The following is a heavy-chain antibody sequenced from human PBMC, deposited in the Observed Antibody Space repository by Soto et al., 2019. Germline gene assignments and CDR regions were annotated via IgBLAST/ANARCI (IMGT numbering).Heavy chain of an antibody. V-gene: IGHV3-21*01. CDR3: TRDLGALVRGVELDS. J-gene: IGHJ4*02. CDR1: GFSFRSYS. D-gene: IGHD3-10*01. Sequence: GGSLRLSCAASGFSFRSYSMNWVRQAPGKGLEWISGLSSSGNYIYYTESVQGRFTVSRDNAKNSLFLQMNSLRVEDTAVYYCTRDLGALVRGVELDSWGQGTLVTVSS. CDR2: LSSSGNYI.